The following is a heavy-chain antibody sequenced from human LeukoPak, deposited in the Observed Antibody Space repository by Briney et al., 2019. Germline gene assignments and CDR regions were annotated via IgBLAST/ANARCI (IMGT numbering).Heavy chain of an antibody. V-gene: IGHV4-4*07. Sequence: SETLSLTCSVSGVSLDEYYWYWIRQSAGKRLEWIGRIYSSGSTNYAPSLESRVTMSIDTSKRHLSLKLSSVTAADTGFYYCARLNGDGFDIWGQGTKVTVSS. CDR2: IYSSGST. J-gene: IGHJ3*02. CDR3: ARLNGDGFDI. CDR1: GVSLDEYY. D-gene: IGHD2-8*01.